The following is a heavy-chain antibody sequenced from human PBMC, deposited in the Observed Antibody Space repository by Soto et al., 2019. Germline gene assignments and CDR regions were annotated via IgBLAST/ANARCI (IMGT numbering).Heavy chain of an antibody. V-gene: IGHV1-69*06. CDR1: GGTFNSYA. J-gene: IGHJ5*02. D-gene: IGHD3-10*01. CDR3: AIGCYCGRDGCRAYFDT. Sequence: QVRLVQSGPEVKKPGSPVKVSCKASGGTFNSYAISWVRQAPGQGLERLGWIVPTSGATGYTQRFQGRLTITAETSTNPVYMEVSSLISEDPALYYCAIGCYCGRDGCRAYFDTWGQGTLVSVSS. CDR2: IVPTSGAT.